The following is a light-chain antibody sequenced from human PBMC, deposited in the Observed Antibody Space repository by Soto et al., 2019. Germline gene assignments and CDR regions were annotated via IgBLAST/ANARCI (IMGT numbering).Light chain of an antibody. V-gene: IGKV3-20*01. CDR3: QQYCSSLT. J-gene: IGKJ2*01. Sequence: EIVLPQSPGTLSLSPGERATLSCRASQSVSSSYLAWYQQKPGQAPRLLIYGASSMATGIPDRFSGSGSGTDFTLTISRLEPEDFAVYYCQQYCSSLTFRQGTKLEIK. CDR1: QSVSSSY. CDR2: GAS.